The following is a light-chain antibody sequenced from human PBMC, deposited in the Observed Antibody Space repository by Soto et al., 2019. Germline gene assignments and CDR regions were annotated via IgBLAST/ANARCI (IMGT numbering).Light chain of an antibody. Sequence: EIVSTQSPGTLSLSPGERATLSCRASQSVSSSYLAWYQQKPGQAPRLLIYGASSRATGIPDRFSGSGSGTDLTLTISRLEPEDFAVYYCQQYGSSPYTFGGGTKVDIK. CDR2: GAS. CDR1: QSVSSSY. CDR3: QQYGSSPYT. J-gene: IGKJ4*01. V-gene: IGKV3-20*01.